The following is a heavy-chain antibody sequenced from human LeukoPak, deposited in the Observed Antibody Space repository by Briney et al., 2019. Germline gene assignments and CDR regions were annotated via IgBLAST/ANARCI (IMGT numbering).Heavy chain of an antibody. CDR3: ARDVTYYYDSSGFPYDAFDI. Sequence: GGSLRLSCAASGFTFSNYGMHWVRQTPGKGLEWVAVIWYDGSNKHYTDSVKGRFTISRDNSKNTLYLQMNSLRAEDTAMYYCARDVTYYYDSSGFPYDAFDIWGQGTMVTVSS. V-gene: IGHV3-33*01. J-gene: IGHJ3*02. CDR1: GFTFSNYG. CDR2: IWYDGSNK. D-gene: IGHD3-22*01.